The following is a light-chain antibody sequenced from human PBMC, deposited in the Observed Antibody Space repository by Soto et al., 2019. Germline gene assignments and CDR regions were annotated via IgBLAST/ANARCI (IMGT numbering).Light chain of an antibody. CDR2: DAS. CDR3: QQSYSTPT. CDR1: QSIDRW. J-gene: IGKJ1*01. Sequence: IPVTQSPSHLSASVGNRVTITCRASQSIDRWLAWYQQKPGKAPKLLIYDASSLESGVPSRFSGSGSGTDFTLTISSLQPEDFATYYCQQSYSTPTFGQGTKVDIK. V-gene: IGKV1-39*01.